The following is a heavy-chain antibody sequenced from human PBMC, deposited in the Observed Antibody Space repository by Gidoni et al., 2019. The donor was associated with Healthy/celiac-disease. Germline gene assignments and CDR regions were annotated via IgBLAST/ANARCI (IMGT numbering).Heavy chain of an antibody. CDR2: IYYSGST. D-gene: IGHD3-22*01. CDR1: GGSISSSSYY. J-gene: IGHJ6*02. V-gene: IGHV4-39*01. CDR3: ARGSLYYDSSGYGYYYGMDV. Sequence: QLQLQESGPGLVKPSETLSLTCTVSGGSISSSSYYWGWIRQPPGKGLEWIGSIYYSGSTYYNPSLKSRVTISVDTSKNQFSLKLSSVTAADTAVYYCARGSLYYDSSGYGYYYGMDVWGQGTTVTVSS.